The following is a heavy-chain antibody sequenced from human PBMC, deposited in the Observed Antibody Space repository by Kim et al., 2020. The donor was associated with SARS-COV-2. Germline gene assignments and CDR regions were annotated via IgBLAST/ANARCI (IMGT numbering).Heavy chain of an antibody. D-gene: IGHD5-18*01. Sequence: NYAQKLQGRVTMTTDTATSTAYMELRSLRSDDTAVYYCASSPAMGSFDYWGQGTLVTVSS. V-gene: IGHV1-18*01. CDR3: ASSPAMGSFDY. J-gene: IGHJ4*02.